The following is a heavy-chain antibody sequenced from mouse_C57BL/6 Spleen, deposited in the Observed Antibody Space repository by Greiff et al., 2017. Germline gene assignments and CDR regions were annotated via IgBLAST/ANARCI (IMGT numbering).Heavy chain of an antibody. V-gene: IGHV1-54*01. CDR1: GYAFTNYL. CDR3: ARRGIYSDFDY. CDR2: INPGSGGT. D-gene: IGHD2-1*01. Sequence: VMLVESGAELVRPGTSVKVSCKASGYAFTNYLIEWVKQRPGQGLEWIGVINPGSGGTNYNEKFKGKATLTADKSSSTAYMQLSSLTSEDSAVYFCARRGIYSDFDYWGQGTTLTVSS. J-gene: IGHJ2*01.